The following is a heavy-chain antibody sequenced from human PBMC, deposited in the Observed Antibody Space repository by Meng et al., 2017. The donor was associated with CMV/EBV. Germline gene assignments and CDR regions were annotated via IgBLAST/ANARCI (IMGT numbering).Heavy chain of an antibody. J-gene: IGHJ4*02. CDR3: ARVMGPNRTPYYFDY. V-gene: IGHV4-30-4*08. Sequence: QVQRQESGPGLVKPPQTLSLTCTVSGGSINSGDYYWSWIRQPPGKGLEWIGYIYYSGSTYYNPSLKSRVTISVDTSKNQFSLKLSSVTAADTAVYYCARVMGPNRTPYYFDYWGQGTLVTVSS. CDR2: IYYSGST. CDR1: GGSINSGDYY. D-gene: IGHD1-14*01.